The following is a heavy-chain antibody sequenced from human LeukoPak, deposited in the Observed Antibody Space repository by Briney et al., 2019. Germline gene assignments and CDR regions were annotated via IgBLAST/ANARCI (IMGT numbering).Heavy chain of an antibody. Sequence: GGSLRLSCTASGFSFSSYSMNWVRQAPGKGLEWVSYISDSGGSTYYADSVKGRFTISRDNSKNTLYLQMNSLRAEDTAVYYCARDTRITMIVVGPDAFDIWGQGTMVTVSS. J-gene: IGHJ3*02. CDR3: ARDTRITMIVVGPDAFDI. D-gene: IGHD3-22*01. CDR1: GFSFSSYS. V-gene: IGHV3-23*01. CDR2: ISDSGGST.